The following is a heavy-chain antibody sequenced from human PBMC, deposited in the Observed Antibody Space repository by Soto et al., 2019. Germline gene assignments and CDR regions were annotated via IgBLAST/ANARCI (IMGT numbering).Heavy chain of an antibody. CDR3: ARGYMVRGVLDY. D-gene: IGHD3-10*01. CDR2: INHSGST. V-gene: IGHV4-34*01. Sequence: PSETLSLTCAVYGGSFSGYYWSWIRQPPGKGLEWIGEINHSGSTNYNPSLKSRVTIPVDTSKNQFSLKLSSVTAADTAVYYCARGYMVRGVLDYWGQGTLVTVSS. J-gene: IGHJ4*02. CDR1: GGSFSGYY.